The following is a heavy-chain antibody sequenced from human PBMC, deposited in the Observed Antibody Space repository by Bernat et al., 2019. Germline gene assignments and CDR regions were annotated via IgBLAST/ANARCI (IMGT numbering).Heavy chain of an antibody. Sequence: QVQLVQSGAEVKEPGASVKVSCKASGYTFTSYDINWVRQATGQGLEWMGWMNPNSGNTGYAQKFQGRVTMTRNTSISTAYMELSSLRSEDTAVYYCAQTYGAGGYSASRRFDYWGRETLVTVPS. V-gene: IGHV1-8*01. CDR3: AQTYGAGGYSASRRFDY. CDR1: GYTFTSYD. D-gene: IGHD3-10*01. CDR2: MNPNSGNT. J-gene: IGHJ4*02.